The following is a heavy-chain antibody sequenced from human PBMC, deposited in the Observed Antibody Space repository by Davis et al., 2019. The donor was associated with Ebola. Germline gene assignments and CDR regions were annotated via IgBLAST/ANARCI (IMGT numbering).Heavy chain of an antibody. CDR3: ARHHGGNSGYDLDY. CDR1: GGSIRSYY. Sequence: MPSETLSLTCTVSGGSIRSYYWSWIRQPLGKGLEWIGYIYYSGFTNYNPSLKSRATISVDTSKNQFSLKLSSVTAADTAVYYCARHHGGNSGYDLDYWGQGTLVTVSS. V-gene: IGHV4-59*08. D-gene: IGHD5-12*01. J-gene: IGHJ4*02. CDR2: IYYSGFT.